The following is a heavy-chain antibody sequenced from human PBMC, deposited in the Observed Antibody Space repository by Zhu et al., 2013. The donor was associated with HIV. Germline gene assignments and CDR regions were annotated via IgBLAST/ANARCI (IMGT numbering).Heavy chain of an antibody. D-gene: IGHD1-1*01. CDR2: LNPNSGNR. Sequence: QVQLVQSGAEVKKPGASVKVSCKASGYTFGSYQINWVRQATGQGPEWMGWLNPNSGNRDYAQKFQGRVTITMTTSITTVYMELNSLTSDDTAVYYCARSRTLEEAEYFQHWGQGTLVIVSS. J-gene: IGHJ1*01. CDR1: GYTFGSYQ. V-gene: IGHV1-8*03. CDR3: ARSRTLEEAEYFQH.